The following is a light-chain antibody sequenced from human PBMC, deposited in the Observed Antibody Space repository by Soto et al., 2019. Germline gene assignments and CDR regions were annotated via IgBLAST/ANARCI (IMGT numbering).Light chain of an antibody. CDR2: EVS. V-gene: IGLV2-8*01. Sequence: QSVLTQPPSASGSPGQSVTISCTGTSSDVGAYNYASWYQQHPGKAPKLMIYEVSKRPSGVSDRFSGSKSGNTASLTVSGLQAEDEADYYCSSHASSNNYVFGTGTKLTVL. J-gene: IGLJ1*01. CDR3: SSHASSNNYV. CDR1: SSDVGAYNY.